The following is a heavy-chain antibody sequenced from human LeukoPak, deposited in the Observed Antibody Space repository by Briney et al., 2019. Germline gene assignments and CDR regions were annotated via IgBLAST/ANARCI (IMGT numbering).Heavy chain of an antibody. J-gene: IGHJ5*02. CDR3: ARVARDYCSSTSCWLDP. Sequence: ASVKVSCKASGYSFTDYYMYWVRQAPGQGLECMGWINPNSGGTNYVQKFQGRVTMTRDTSISTAYMELSRLRSDDTAVYYCARVARDYCSSTSCWLDPWGQGTLVTVS. CDR1: GYSFTDYY. D-gene: IGHD2-2*01. CDR2: INPNSGGT. V-gene: IGHV1-2*02.